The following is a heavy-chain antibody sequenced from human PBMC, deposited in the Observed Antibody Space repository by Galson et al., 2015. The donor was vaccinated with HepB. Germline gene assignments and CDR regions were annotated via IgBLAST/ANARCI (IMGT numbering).Heavy chain of an antibody. D-gene: IGHD6-19*01. Sequence: SLRLSCAASGFTFSSYAMSWVRQAPGKGLEWVSTISGSGTGTYYADSVKGRFTISRDNSKNTLYLQMNSLRAEDTAVYYCARDPSNGSRGAYYFDYWGQGTLVTVSS. J-gene: IGHJ4*02. V-gene: IGHV3-23*01. CDR1: GFTFSSYA. CDR3: ARDPSNGSRGAYYFDY. CDR2: ISGSGTGT.